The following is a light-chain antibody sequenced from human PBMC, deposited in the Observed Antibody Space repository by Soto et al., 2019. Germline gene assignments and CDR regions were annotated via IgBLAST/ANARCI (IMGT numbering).Light chain of an antibody. V-gene: IGKV3-20*01. CDR2: GAS. CDR1: QSVSSSF. CDR3: QQYGRSPRT. Sequence: EIVLTQSPGTLSLSPGERATLSCRASQSVSSSFLAWYQQKPGQAPRLLIYGASSRATGIPDRFSGSGSGTDFTLTISRLESEDFAVYYCQQYGRSPRTFGQGTKREIK. J-gene: IGKJ2*01.